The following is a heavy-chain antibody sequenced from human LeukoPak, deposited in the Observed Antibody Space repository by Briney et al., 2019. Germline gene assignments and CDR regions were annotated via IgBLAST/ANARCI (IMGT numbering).Heavy chain of an antibody. J-gene: IGHJ4*02. Sequence: GRSLRLSCAGSGFTFSSYWMHWVRQAPGKGLVWVSRINSDGSSTSYADSVKGRFTISRDNAKNTLYLQMNSLRAEDTAVYYCARNYYGSGSYYLDYWGQGTLVTVSS. CDR3: ARNYYGSGSYYLDY. V-gene: IGHV3-74*01. D-gene: IGHD3-10*01. CDR1: GFTFSSYW. CDR2: INSDGSST.